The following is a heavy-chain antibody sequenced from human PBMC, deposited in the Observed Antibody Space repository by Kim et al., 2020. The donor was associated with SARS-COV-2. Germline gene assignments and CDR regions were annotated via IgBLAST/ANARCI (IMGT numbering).Heavy chain of an antibody. CDR3: ALGAVTTLSYFDY. D-gene: IGHD4-17*01. J-gene: IGHJ4*02. V-gene: IGHV3-23*01. Sequence: ADSVKGRFTISRDNSKKTLYLQMNSLRAEDTAVYYCALGAVTTLSYFDYWGQGTLVTVSS.